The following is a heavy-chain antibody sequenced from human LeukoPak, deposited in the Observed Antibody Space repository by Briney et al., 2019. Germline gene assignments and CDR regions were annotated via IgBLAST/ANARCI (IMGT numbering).Heavy chain of an antibody. D-gene: IGHD1-14*01. V-gene: IGHV3-7*01. CDR1: GFTFNSYW. J-gene: IGHJ4*02. Sequence: PGGSLRLSCAASGFTFNSYWMNWVRHAPGKGLEWVANIKQDGSQKYYVDSVKGRFTISRDNAKNSLSLQMNSLRAEDTAVYYCARGYNNPWDRYFDYWGQGTLVTVSS. CDR3: ARGYNNPWDRYFDY. CDR2: IKQDGSQK.